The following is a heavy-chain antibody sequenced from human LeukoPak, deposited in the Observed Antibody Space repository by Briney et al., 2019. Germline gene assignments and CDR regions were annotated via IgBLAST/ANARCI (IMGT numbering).Heavy chain of an antibody. CDR2: IYSGGTR. Sequence: GGSLRLSCSVSGFTVSTNYMSWVRQAPGKGLEWVSVIYSGGTRYYADSVKGRFTISRDNSKSTLYLQMNSLRAGDTAVYYCAKDAEYSSSWYGVYYYYMDVWGKGTTVTISS. J-gene: IGHJ6*03. V-gene: IGHV3-66*01. D-gene: IGHD6-13*01. CDR1: GFTVSTNY. CDR3: AKDAEYSSSWYGVYYYYMDV.